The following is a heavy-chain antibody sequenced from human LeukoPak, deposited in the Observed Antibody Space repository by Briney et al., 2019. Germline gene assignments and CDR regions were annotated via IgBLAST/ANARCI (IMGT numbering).Heavy chain of an antibody. CDR2: INPNSGDT. Sequence: ASETVSCKASGYTFTGHYMHWLRQAPGQGLEWMGWINPNSGDTNYAQKFQGRVTMTRDTSISTTYMELSSLRSDDTAVYYCARVERRQQPLTGAFDIWGQGTVVPVSS. CDR1: GYTFTGHY. V-gene: IGHV1-2*02. J-gene: IGHJ3*02. CDR3: ARVERRQQPLTGAFDI. D-gene: IGHD6-25*01.